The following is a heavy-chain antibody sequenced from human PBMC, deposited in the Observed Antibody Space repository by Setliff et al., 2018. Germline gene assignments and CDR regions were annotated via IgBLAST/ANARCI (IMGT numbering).Heavy chain of an antibody. D-gene: IGHD3-3*01. CDR3: AHGGDFWSGYWGGGPRKVGYYFDY. V-gene: IGHV2-5*02. J-gene: IGHJ4*02. CDR2: IYWDDDK. Sequence: TLVNPTQTLTLTCTFSGFSLSTSGVGVGWIRQPPGKALEWLALIYWDDDKRYSPSLKSRLTITKDTSKNQVVLTMTNMDPVDTATYYCAHGGDFWSGYWGGGPRKVGYYFDYWGQGTQVTVSS. CDR1: GFSLSTSGVG.